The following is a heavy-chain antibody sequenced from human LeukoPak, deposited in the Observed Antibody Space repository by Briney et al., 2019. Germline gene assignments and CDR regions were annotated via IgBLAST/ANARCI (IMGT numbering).Heavy chain of an antibody. CDR3: AKQTPSGFVVVPAAFGPYYYYGMDV. CDR2: ISGSGGST. D-gene: IGHD2-2*01. J-gene: IGHJ6*02. V-gene: IGHV3-23*01. Sequence: GGSLRLSCAASGFTVSSNYMSWVRQAPGKGLEWVSAISGSGGSTYYADSVKGRFTISRDNSKNTLYLQMNSLRAEDTAVYYCAKQTPSGFVVVPAAFGPYYYYGMDVWSQGTTVTASS. CDR1: GFTVSSNY.